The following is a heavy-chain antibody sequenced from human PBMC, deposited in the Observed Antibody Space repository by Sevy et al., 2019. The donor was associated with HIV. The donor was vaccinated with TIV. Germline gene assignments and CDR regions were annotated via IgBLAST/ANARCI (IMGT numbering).Heavy chain of an antibody. CDR3: ASSLGGGVSCYGMDV. Sequence: GGSLRLSCAASGFTFSSYWMSWVRQAPGKGLEWVANIKQDGSEKYYVDSVKGRFTISRDNAKNSLYLQMNSLRAEDTAVYYCASSLGGGVSCYGMDVWGQGTTVTVSS. D-gene: IGHD3-16*01. CDR1: GFTFSSYW. V-gene: IGHV3-7*01. CDR2: IKQDGSEK. J-gene: IGHJ6*02.